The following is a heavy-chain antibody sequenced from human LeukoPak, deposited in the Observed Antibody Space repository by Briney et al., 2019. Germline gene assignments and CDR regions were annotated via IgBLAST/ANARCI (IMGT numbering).Heavy chain of an antibody. J-gene: IGHJ4*02. CDR3: ARPLYYYDSSGLFDY. D-gene: IGHD3-22*01. Sequence: GGSLRLSCAASGFTFSGYAMHWVRQAPGKGLEWVAVISYDGSNKYYADSVKGRFTISRDNSKNTLYLQMNSLRAEDTAVYYCARPLYYYDSSGLFDYWGQGTLVTVSS. V-gene: IGHV3-30-3*01. CDR2: ISYDGSNK. CDR1: GFTFSGYA.